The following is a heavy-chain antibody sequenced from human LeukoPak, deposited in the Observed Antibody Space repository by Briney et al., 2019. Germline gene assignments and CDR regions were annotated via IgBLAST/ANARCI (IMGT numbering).Heavy chain of an antibody. CDR1: GGSISSYY. Sequence: SETLSLTCTVSGGSISSYYWSWIRQPPGKGLERIGYIYYSGSTNYNPSLKSRVTISVDTSKNQFSLKLSSVTAADTAVYYCARDSAQLELRPHGSIYMDVWGKGTTVTVSS. V-gene: IGHV4-4*08. CDR2: IYYSGST. CDR3: ARDSAQLELRPHGSIYMDV. J-gene: IGHJ6*03. D-gene: IGHD1-7*01.